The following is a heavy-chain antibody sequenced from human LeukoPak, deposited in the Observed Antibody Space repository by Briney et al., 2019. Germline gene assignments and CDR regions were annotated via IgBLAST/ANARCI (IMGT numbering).Heavy chain of an antibody. CDR2: IYYSGST. V-gene: IGHV4-59*12. D-gene: IGHD2-15*01. CDR1: GGSISRYY. Sequence: SETLSLTCTVSGGSISRYYWSWTRQPPGKGLEWIGHIYYSGSTNHNPSLRSRVTISVDTSKNQFSLKLSSVTAADTAVYYCARDSRFLGYCSGGSCYAFDIWGQGTMVTVSS. CDR3: ARDSRFLGYCSGGSCYAFDI. J-gene: IGHJ3*02.